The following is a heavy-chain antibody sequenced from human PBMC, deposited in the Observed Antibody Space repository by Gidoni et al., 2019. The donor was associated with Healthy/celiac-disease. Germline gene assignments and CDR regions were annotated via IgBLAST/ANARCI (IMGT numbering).Heavy chain of an antibody. D-gene: IGHD6-13*01. CDR2: IYYSGST. V-gene: IGHV4-59*01. CDR3: ARRGEYSSSWSGGFDY. CDR1: GGSISSYY. Sequence: QVQLQESGPGLVKPSEILSLTCTVSGGSISSYYWSWIRQPPGKGLEWIGYIYYSGSTNYNPSLKSRVTISVDTSKNQFSLKLSSVTAADTAVYYCARRGEYSSSWSGGFDYWGQGTLVTVSS. J-gene: IGHJ4*02.